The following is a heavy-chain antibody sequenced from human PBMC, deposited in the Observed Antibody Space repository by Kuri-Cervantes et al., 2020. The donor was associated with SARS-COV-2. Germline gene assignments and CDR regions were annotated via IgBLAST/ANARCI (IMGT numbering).Heavy chain of an antibody. CDR1: GFIFSNYW. Sequence: GESLKISCAASGFIFSNYWMSCVRHAPGRGLEWLANIKQDGSEEFYEDAVKGRFTVSRDNAKNSLYLQMNSMRAEDTAVYYCARVSVGSGSNYFDYWGQGTLVTVSS. CDR2: IKQDGSEE. J-gene: IGHJ4*02. D-gene: IGHD3-10*01. V-gene: IGHV3-7*01. CDR3: ARVSVGSGSNYFDY.